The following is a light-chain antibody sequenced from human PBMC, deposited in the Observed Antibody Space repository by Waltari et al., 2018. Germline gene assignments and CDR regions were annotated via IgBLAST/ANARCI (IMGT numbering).Light chain of an antibody. CDR2: DVT. Sequence: SALTQPDSVSGSPGQSITISCRGISSDSGGYNHVSWYQQHPGEAPKVIIYDVTNRPSGVSNRFSGSKSGSSASLIISGLQPEDEAVYYCSSFTSSTTGIFGGGTKLTVL. CDR3: SSFTSSTTGI. V-gene: IGLV2-14*03. CDR1: SSDSGGYNH. J-gene: IGLJ2*01.